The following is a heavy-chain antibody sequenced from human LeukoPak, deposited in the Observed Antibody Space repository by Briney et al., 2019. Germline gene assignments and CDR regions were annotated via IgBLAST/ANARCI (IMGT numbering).Heavy chain of an antibody. V-gene: IGHV1-18*01. Sequence: ASVTVACKASGYTFDTYGITWVRQAPGQGLEWVGWISTYSGSKSYAETFQDRVTMTTDTSTNTACTEFKTLRSDDTAIYYCARDLGYGLDPWGQGTLVIVSS. J-gene: IGHJ5*02. CDR3: ARDLGYGLDP. D-gene: IGHD5-18*01. CDR2: ISTYSGSK. CDR1: GYTFDTYG.